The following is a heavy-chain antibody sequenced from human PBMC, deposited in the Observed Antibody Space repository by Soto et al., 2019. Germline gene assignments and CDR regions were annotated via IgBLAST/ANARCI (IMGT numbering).Heavy chain of an antibody. J-gene: IGHJ5*02. CDR2: INPSGGRT. V-gene: IGHV1-46*01. CDR3: VRAHALGFSHWFDP. Sequence: ASVKVSCKASGYTFTNYFIHWVRQAPGQGLEWMGGINPSGGRTTYARTFQGRVSLTRDTSTSTVYMELSSLRSEDTAVYYCVRAHALGFSHWFDPCGRGTLVTVSP. CDR1: GYTFTNYF. D-gene: IGHD3-10*01.